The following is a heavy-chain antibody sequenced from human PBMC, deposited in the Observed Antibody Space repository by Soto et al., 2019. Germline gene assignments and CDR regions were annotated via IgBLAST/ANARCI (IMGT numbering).Heavy chain of an antibody. Sequence: PGGSLRLSCAASGFTVSSKYMSWVRQAPGKGLEWVSVIHSGGPTYYADSVKGRFTISRDNSKNTLYLQMNSLRAEDTAVYYCARSGLGYCGGDCLDAFDIWGQGTMVTVSS. V-gene: IGHV3-66*01. CDR3: ARSGLGYCGGDCLDAFDI. J-gene: IGHJ3*02. CDR1: GFTVSSKY. CDR2: IHSGGPT. D-gene: IGHD2-21*01.